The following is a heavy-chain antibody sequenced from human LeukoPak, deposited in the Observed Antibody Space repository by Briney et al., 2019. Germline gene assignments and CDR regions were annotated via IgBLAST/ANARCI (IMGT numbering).Heavy chain of an antibody. J-gene: IGHJ4*02. Sequence: GGSLRLSCSASGFTFSSYAMHWVRQAPAKGREYVSAISSNGGSTYYADSVKGRFTISRDNSKNTLYLQMSSLRAEDTAVYYCVKGARYYYDSSGYPYWGQGTLVTVSS. D-gene: IGHD3-22*01. CDR3: VKGARYYYDSSGYPY. V-gene: IGHV3-64D*06. CDR1: GFTFSSYA. CDR2: ISSNGGST.